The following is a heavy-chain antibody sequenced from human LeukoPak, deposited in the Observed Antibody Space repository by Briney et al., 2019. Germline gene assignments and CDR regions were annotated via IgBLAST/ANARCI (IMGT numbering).Heavy chain of an antibody. J-gene: IGHJ4*02. V-gene: IGHV4-34*01. CDR3: VSGTVTTRYFDY. CDR1: GGSFSGYY. CDR2: INHSGST. Sequence: SETLSLTCAVYGGSFSGYYWSWIRQPPGEGLEWIGEINHSGSTNYNPSLKSRVTISVDTSKNQFSLKLSSVTAADTAVYYCVSGTVTTRYFDYWGQGTLVTVSS. D-gene: IGHD4-17*01.